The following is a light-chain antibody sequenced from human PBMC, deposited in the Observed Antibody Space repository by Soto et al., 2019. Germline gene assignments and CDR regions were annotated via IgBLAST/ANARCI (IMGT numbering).Light chain of an antibody. CDR1: QSLVKSDGSTD. V-gene: IGKV2-30*01. CDR3: MQYTHWPHT. CDR2: KVS. Sequence: DVVLAQSPLSLPVNPGQPASISCRSSQSLVKSDGSTDFSWFHQRPGQSPRRLVDKVSNRDSGVPDRFSGSGSGTDFTLKISRVEAEDVGVYYCMQYTHWPHTFGQGTKVDIK. J-gene: IGKJ2*01.